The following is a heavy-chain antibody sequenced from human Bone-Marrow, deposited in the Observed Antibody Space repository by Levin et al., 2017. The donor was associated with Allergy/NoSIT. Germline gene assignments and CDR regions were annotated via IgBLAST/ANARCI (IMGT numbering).Heavy chain of an antibody. CDR3: ARDRGYYEYPRYYYGLDV. D-gene: IGHD3-22*01. V-gene: IGHV3-7*01. J-gene: IGHJ6*02. CDR1: GFSSSSYW. Sequence: GGSLRLSCAVSGFSSSSYWMAWVRQAPGKGLEWVAKIKKDGSEKHYVDSVKGRFTISRDNAKNSLYLQMNSLRADDTGVYYCARDRGYYEYPRYYYGLDVWGQGTAVTVSS. CDR2: IKKDGSEK.